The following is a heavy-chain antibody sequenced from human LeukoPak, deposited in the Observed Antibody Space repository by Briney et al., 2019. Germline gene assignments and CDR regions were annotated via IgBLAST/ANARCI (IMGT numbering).Heavy chain of an antibody. D-gene: IGHD2-2*01. CDR2: IKSKTDGGTT. Sequence: GGSLRLSCAASGFIFSNAWMSWVRQAPGKGLKWVGRIKSKTDGGTTDYAAPVKGRFTISRDDPKNTVYLQMNSLKTEDTAVYYCATDIVVVPAAHDYWGQGTLVTVPS. V-gene: IGHV3-15*01. J-gene: IGHJ4*02. CDR1: GFIFSNAW. CDR3: ATDIVVVPAAHDY.